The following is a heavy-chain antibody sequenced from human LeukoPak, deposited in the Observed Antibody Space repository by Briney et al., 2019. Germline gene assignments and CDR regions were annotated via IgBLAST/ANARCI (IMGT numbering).Heavy chain of an antibody. J-gene: IGHJ4*02. V-gene: IGHV4-59*08. Sequence: KTSETLSLTCTVSGGSICIYYWSWIRQPPGKGLEWIGYIYYSGSTNYNPSLKSRVTISVDTSKNQFSLKLSSVTAADTAVYYCARHMGLGYSYGYPYFDYWGQGTLVTVSS. CDR2: IYYSGST. CDR1: GGSICIYY. CDR3: ARHMGLGYSYGYPYFDY. D-gene: IGHD5-18*01.